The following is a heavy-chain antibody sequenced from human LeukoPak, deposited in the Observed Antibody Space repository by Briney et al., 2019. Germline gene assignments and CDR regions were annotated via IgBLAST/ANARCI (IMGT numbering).Heavy chain of an antibody. Sequence: ASVKVSCKASGGTFSSYAISWVRQAPGQGLEWMGRIIPIFGTANYAQKFQGRVTITTDESTSTAYMELSSLRSEDTAVYYCARVFYGSSGYDAFDIWGQGTMVTVSS. CDR2: IIPIFGTA. CDR3: ARVFYGSSGYDAFDI. D-gene: IGHD3-22*01. V-gene: IGHV1-69*05. J-gene: IGHJ3*02. CDR1: GGTFSSYA.